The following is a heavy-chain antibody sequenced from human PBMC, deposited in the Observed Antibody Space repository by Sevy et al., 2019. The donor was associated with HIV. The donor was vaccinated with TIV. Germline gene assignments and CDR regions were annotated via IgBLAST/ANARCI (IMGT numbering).Heavy chain of an antibody. Sequence: GGSLRLSCAVSGFIFSKSWMTWVRQAPGRGLECVATIKSDGSDKYYVDSVKGRFIVSRDNAKNSLFLQMNSLRDEDTAVYHCGEGGGVHWGHGALVTVSS. CDR3: GEGGGVH. CDR2: IKSDGSDK. J-gene: IGHJ4*01. V-gene: IGHV3-7*01. D-gene: IGHD1-26*01. CDR1: GFIFSKSW.